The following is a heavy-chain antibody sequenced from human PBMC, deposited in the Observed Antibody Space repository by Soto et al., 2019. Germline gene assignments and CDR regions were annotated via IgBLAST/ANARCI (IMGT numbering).Heavy chain of an antibody. J-gene: IGHJ6*02. CDR1: GVSISSSQW. Sequence: QVQLQESGPGLVKPSGTLSLTCAVSGVSISSSQWWSWVRQPPGKGLEWIGEIYHNARTNYNPYLKSRLTMSLDRSKNQVSLKLSSVTAADTATYYCGRTKDYFYGVDVWGQGTTVTVSS. V-gene: IGHV4-4*02. CDR3: GRTKDYFYGVDV. CDR2: IYHNART.